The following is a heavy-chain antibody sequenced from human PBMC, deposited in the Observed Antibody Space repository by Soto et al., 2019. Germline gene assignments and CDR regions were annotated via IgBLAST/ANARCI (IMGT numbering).Heavy chain of an antibody. J-gene: IGHJ5*02. CDR3: ARGVMGPGDYYDSSGYYYESVGWFDP. D-gene: IGHD3-22*01. Sequence: PSETLSLTCTVSGGSVSSGSYYWSWIRQPPGKGLEWIGYIYYSGSTNYNPSLKSRVTISVDTSKNQFSLKLSSVTAADTAVYYCARGVMGPGDYYDSSGYYYESVGWFDPWGQGTLVTVS. CDR2: IYYSGST. CDR1: GGSVSSGSYY. V-gene: IGHV4-61*01.